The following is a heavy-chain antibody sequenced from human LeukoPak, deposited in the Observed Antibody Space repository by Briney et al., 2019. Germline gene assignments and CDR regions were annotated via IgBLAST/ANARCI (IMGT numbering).Heavy chain of an antibody. D-gene: IGHD3-22*01. Sequence: PSQTLSLTCTVSGGSISSGGYYWSWIRQHPGKGLEWIGYIYYSGGTYYNPSLKSRVTISVDTSKNQFSLKLSSVTAADTAVYYCARGWPITYYYDSSGYSFDYWGQGTLVTVSS. CDR2: IYYSGGT. CDR1: GGSISSGGYY. J-gene: IGHJ4*02. CDR3: ARGWPITYYYDSSGYSFDY. V-gene: IGHV4-31*03.